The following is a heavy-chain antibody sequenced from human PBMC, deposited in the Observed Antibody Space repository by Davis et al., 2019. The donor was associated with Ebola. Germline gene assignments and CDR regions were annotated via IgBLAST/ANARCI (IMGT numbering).Heavy chain of an antibody. CDR1: GYTFTSYD. Sequence: ASVKVSCKASGYTFTSYDINWVRQATGQGLEWMGRINPNSGGTNYAQKFQGRVTMTRDTSISTAYMELSRLRSDDTAVYYCAREGYCSGGSCYHFDYWGQGTLVTVSS. V-gene: IGHV1-2*06. J-gene: IGHJ4*02. D-gene: IGHD2-15*01. CDR3: AREGYCSGGSCYHFDY. CDR2: INPNSGGT.